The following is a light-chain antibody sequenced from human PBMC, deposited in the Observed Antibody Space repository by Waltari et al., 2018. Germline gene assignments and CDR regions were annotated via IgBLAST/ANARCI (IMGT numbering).Light chain of an antibody. CDR1: QSVSSN. Sequence: EIVMTQSPATLSVSPGERATLSCRASQSVSSNLAWYQQKPGQAPRLLSYGASTGATGIPARFSGSGSGTEFTLTISSLQSEDFAVYYCQQYNNWPPWTFGQGTKVEIK. CDR2: GAS. CDR3: QQYNNWPPWT. V-gene: IGKV3-15*01. J-gene: IGKJ1*01.